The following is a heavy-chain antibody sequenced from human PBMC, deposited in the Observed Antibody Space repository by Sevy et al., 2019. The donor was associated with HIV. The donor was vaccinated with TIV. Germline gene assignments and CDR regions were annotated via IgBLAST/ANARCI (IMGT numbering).Heavy chain of an antibody. J-gene: IGHJ4*02. CDR3: ARGTAAAGTNFDY. Sequence: ASVKVSCKASGGTFSSYAISWVRQAPGQGLEWMGGIIPIFGTANYAQKFQGRVTITADESTSTAYMELSSLRSEDTAVHYCARGTAAAGTNFDYWGQGTLVTVSS. D-gene: IGHD6-13*01. V-gene: IGHV1-69*13. CDR1: GGTFSSYA. CDR2: IIPIFGTA.